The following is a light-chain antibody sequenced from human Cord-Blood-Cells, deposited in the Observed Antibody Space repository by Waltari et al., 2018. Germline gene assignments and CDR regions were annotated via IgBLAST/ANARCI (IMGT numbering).Light chain of an antibody. CDR3: QQYNNWPLT. J-gene: IGKJ4*01. CDR1: QSVSSN. CDR2: GSS. V-gene: IGKV3-15*01. Sequence: EIVMTQSPATLFVSPGESATLSCRASQSVSSNLAWYQQKPGQAPRLLIYGSSTRATGIPARFSGSGSGTEFTLTISSLQSEYFAAYYCQQYNNWPLTFGGGTKVEIK.